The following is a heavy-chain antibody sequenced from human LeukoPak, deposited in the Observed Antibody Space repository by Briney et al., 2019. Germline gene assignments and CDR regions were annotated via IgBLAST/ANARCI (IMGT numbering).Heavy chain of an antibody. V-gene: IGHV1-46*01. CDR1: GYTFTSYY. Sequence: ASVKVSCKASGYTFTSYYMHWERQAPGQGLEWMGIINPSGGSTSYAQKFQGRVTMTRDTSTSTVYMELSSLRSEDTAVYYCARDDQIQLCLDYWGQGTLVTVSS. D-gene: IGHD5-18*01. CDR3: ARDDQIQLCLDY. CDR2: INPSGGST. J-gene: IGHJ4*02.